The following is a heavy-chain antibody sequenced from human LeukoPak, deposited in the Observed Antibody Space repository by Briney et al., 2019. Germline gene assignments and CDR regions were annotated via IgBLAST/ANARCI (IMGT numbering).Heavy chain of an antibody. CDR3: VRGSTLRHYQY. CDR1: GGSISSYY. D-gene: IGHD3-16*01. V-gene: IGHV4-4*07. Sequence: SETLSLTCTVSGGSISSYYWSWIRQPAGKGLEWIGRIYTSGSTHYNPSLKSRVTMSVDTSKNQFSLKLNSVTAADTAVYYCVRGSTLRHYQYWGQGTLVTVSS. CDR2: IYTSGST. J-gene: IGHJ4*02.